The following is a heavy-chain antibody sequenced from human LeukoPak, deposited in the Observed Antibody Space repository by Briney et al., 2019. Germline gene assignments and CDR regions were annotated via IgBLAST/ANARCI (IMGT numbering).Heavy chain of an antibody. V-gene: IGHV3-23*01. D-gene: IGHD3-10*02. CDR3: AELGITMIGGV. J-gene: IGHJ6*04. CDR2: ITGGDPTT. Sequence: GGSLRLSCAASDFSFTTYAMSWVRQAPGKGLEWVSSITGGDPTTYYADSVKGRFTISGDNAKNSLYLQMNSLRAEDTAVYYCAELGITMIGGVWGKGTTVTISS. CDR1: DFSFTTYA.